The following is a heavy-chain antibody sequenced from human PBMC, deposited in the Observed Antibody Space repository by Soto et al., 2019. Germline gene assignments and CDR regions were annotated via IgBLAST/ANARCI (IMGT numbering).Heavy chain of an antibody. CDR3: EKNGQPPYYYSGLDV. J-gene: IGHJ6*02. Sequence: QGQLVQSGGEVKKSGASVKVSCKASGYTFSRYGISWVRQAPGQGLEWMGWISGYNGDTNYAQKFQGRVTMTIDTPTTTAYMELRSLTSDDTAVYYCEKNGQPPYYYSGLDVWGQGTTVTVSS. D-gene: IGHD2-8*01. V-gene: IGHV1-18*01. CDR2: ISGYNGDT. CDR1: GYTFSRYG.